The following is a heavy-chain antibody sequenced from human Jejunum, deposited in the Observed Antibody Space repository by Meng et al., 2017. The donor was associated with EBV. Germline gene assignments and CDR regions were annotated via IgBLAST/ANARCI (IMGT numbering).Heavy chain of an antibody. CDR3: ARQGPSGRTFDY. Sequence: GPGPGQPSEPPPRSLPSTGVPSSSSIYDWAWDRQPPGKGLEWIWTYYNSGSTYYNPSLKSRVTISVDTSKNQCPLKLISVTAADTAAYYCARQGPSGRTFDYWGQGTLVTVSS. CDR1: GVPSSSSIYD. V-gene: IGHV4-39*01. J-gene: IGHJ4*02. CDR2: YYNSGST. D-gene: IGHD1-26*01.